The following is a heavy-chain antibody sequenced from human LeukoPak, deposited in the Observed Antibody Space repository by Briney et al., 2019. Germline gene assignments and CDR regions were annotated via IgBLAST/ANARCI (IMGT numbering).Heavy chain of an antibody. CDR2: INHSGST. D-gene: IGHD3-22*01. CDR3: ARYYYDSSGYYSGLDY. V-gene: IGHV4-34*01. CDR1: GGSFSGYY. Sequence: KPSETLSLTCAVYGGSFSGYYWSWIRQPPGKGLEWIGEINHSGSTNYNPSLKSRVTISVDTSKNQFSLKLSSVTAADTAVYYCARYYYDSSGYYSGLDYWGQGTLVTVSS. J-gene: IGHJ4*02.